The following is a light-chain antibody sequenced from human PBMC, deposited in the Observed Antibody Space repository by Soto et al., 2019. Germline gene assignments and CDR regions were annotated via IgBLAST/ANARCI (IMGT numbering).Light chain of an antibody. CDR1: QGISSW. J-gene: IGKJ4*01. V-gene: IGKV1D-12*01. Sequence: DIQMTQSPSSVSASVGDRVTITCRASQGISSWLVWYQQKPGKAPKRLIYAASSLQSGVPSRFSGSGSGTDFTRTISSLQPEDFATYYCQQANSFPLTFGGGTKVEIK. CDR3: QQANSFPLT. CDR2: AAS.